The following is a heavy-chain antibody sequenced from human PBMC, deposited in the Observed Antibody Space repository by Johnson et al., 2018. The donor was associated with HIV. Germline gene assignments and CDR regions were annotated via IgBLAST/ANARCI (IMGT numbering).Heavy chain of an antibody. CDR1: GFTFSSYA. V-gene: IGHV3-30*04. J-gene: IGHJ3*02. D-gene: IGHD3-22*01. Sequence: QVQLVESGGGVVQPGRSLRLSCAASGFTFSSYAMHWVRQAPGKGLEWVAVISYDGSNKYYADSVKGRFTISRDNSKNTLYLQMNSLRAEGTAVYYCAREGRHYYDSSGNAFDIWGQGTMVTVS. CDR3: AREGRHYYDSSGNAFDI. CDR2: ISYDGSNK.